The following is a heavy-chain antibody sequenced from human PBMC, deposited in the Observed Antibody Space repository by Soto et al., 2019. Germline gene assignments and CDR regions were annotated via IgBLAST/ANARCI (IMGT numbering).Heavy chain of an antibody. V-gene: IGHV3-48*03. D-gene: IGHD3-10*01. Sequence: EVQLLESGGGLVQPGGSLRLSCGVSGFTFNDFEMNWVRQAPGKGLEWLAYIDGSGTTKKYADSVRGRFTISRDNPNNSVVLKMSSLRAAATAIYDCARGFGRFNYWGQGTLVSVSS. CDR3: ARGFGRFNY. J-gene: IGHJ4*02. CDR2: IDGSGTTK. CDR1: GFTFNDFE.